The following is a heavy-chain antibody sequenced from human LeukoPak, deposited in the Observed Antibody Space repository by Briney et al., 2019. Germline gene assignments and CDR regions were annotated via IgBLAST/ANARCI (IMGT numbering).Heavy chain of an antibody. J-gene: IGHJ4*02. CDR2: ISGSGGST. CDR3: AKGSRIAVAGNYDY. D-gene: IGHD6-19*01. V-gene: IGHV3-23*01. CDR1: GFTFSSYA. Sequence: GGSLRLSCAASGFTFSSYAMSWVHQAPGKGLEWVSAISGSGGSTYYADSVKGRFTISRDNSKNTLYLQMNSLRAEDTAVYYCAKGSRIAVAGNYDYWGQGTLVTVSS.